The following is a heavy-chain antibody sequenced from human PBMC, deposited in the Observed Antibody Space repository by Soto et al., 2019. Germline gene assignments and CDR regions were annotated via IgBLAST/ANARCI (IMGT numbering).Heavy chain of an antibody. CDR3: ARGRGGPLIVATPDDY. V-gene: IGHV1-46*03. J-gene: IGHJ4*02. CDR2: INPSGGST. Sequence: QVQLVQSGAEVKKPGASVKVSCKASGYTFTSYYMHWVRQAPGQGLEWMGIINPSGGSTSYAQKSQGRVTMTRDTSTSTVYMELSSLRSEDTAVYYCARGRGGPLIVATPDDYWGQGTLVTVSS. D-gene: IGHD5-12*01. CDR1: GYTFTSYY.